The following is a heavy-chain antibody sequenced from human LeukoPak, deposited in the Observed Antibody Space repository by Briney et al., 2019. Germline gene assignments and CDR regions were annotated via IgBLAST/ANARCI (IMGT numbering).Heavy chain of an antibody. CDR3: ATNGWYCLDH. CDR1: GGSISSSSYY. J-gene: IGHJ1*01. D-gene: IGHD6-19*01. Sequence: SETLSLTCTVSGGSISSSSYYWGWIRQPPGKGLEWIGSIYYSGSTYYNPSLKSRVTISVDTSKNQFSLRLTSVTAADTAVYYCATNGWYCLDHWGQGALVTVSS. CDR2: IYYSGST. V-gene: IGHV4-39*01.